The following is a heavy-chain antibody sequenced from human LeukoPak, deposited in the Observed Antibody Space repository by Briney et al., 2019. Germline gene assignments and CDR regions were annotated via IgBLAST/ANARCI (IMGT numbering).Heavy chain of an antibody. Sequence: GGSLRLSCAASGFTFSSYGMHWVRQAPGKGLEWVAVMSYDGSNKYYADSVKGRFTISRDNSKNTLYLQMNSLRAEDTAVYYCASGYRGYDPPDYWGQGTLVTVSS. CDR1: GFTFSSYG. J-gene: IGHJ4*02. V-gene: IGHV3-30*03. D-gene: IGHD5-12*01. CDR2: MSYDGSNK. CDR3: ASGYRGYDPPDY.